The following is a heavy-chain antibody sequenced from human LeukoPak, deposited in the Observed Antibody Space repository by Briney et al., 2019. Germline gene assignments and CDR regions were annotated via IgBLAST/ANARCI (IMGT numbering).Heavy chain of an antibody. D-gene: IGHD2-15*01. CDR1: GFTFSSYG. J-gene: IGHJ4*02. CDR2: ISYDGSNK. Sequence: GRSLRLSCAASGFTFSSYGMHWVRQAPGKGLEWVAVISYDGSNKYYADSVKGRFTISRDNSKNTLYLQMNSLRAEDTAVYYCAKDERYCSGGSCYLFDYWGQGTLVTVSS. CDR3: AKDERYCSGGSCYLFDY. V-gene: IGHV3-30*18.